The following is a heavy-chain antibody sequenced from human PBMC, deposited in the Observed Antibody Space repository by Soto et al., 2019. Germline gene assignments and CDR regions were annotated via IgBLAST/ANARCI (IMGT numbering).Heavy chain of an antibody. Sequence: PSETLSLTCSVAGFAISRGYYWSWVRQPPGKGLEWIGSIYPSVSSYHNPSLETRVRLSIDTSKNQFTLNLTSGTAADTALYYCAREKVGTTFFDNWGQGIQVTVSS. CDR1: GFAISRGYY. CDR3: AREKVGTTFFDN. J-gene: IGHJ4*02. CDR2: IYPSVSS. V-gene: IGHV4-38-2*02. D-gene: IGHD1-1*01.